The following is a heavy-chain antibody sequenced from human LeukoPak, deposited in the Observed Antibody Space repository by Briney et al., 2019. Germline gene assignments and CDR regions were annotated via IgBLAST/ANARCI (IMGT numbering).Heavy chain of an antibody. D-gene: IGHD3-9*01. Sequence: SVKVSCKASGGTFSSYAISWVRQAPGQGLEWMGGIIPIFGTADYAQKFQGRVTITADESTSTAYMELSSLRSEDTAVYYCARDQRYFDWLAGPRGIFDYWGQGTLVTVSS. V-gene: IGHV1-69*01. J-gene: IGHJ4*02. CDR3: ARDQRYFDWLAGPRGIFDY. CDR2: IIPIFGTA. CDR1: GGTFSSYA.